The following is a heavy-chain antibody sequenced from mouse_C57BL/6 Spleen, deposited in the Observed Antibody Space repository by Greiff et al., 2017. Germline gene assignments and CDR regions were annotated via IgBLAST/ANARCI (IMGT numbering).Heavy chain of an antibody. CDR2: IDPETGGT. J-gene: IGHJ2*01. CDR1: GYTFTDYE. D-gene: IGHD4-1*01. V-gene: IGHV1-15*01. CDR3: TRGSANWDYFDY. Sequence: VKLVESGAELVRPGASVTLSCKASGYTFTDYEMHWVKQTPVHGLEWIGAIDPETGGTAYNQKFKGKAILTADKSSSTAYMELRSLTSEDSAVYYCTRGSANWDYFDYWGQGTTLTVSS.